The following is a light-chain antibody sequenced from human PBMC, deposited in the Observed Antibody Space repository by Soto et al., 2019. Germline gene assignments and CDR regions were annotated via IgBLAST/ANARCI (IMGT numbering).Light chain of an antibody. CDR3: AAWDDSLSAAV. J-gene: IGLJ2*01. CDR2: RND. Sequence: QLVLTQSPSASGTPGQRVTISCSGSSSNIGSNYVYWYQQLPGTAPKLLIYRNDERPSRVPDRFSGSKSDTSAYLAISGLRSADEADYFCAAWDDSLSAAVFGGGTKLTVL. CDR1: SSNIGSNY. V-gene: IGLV1-47*01.